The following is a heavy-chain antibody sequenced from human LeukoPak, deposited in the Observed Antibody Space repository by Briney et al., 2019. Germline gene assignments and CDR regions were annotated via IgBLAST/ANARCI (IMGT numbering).Heavy chain of an antibody. CDR3: ARPPINNYGGNPGGDY. J-gene: IGHJ4*02. D-gene: IGHD4-23*01. CDR1: GGTFSRHA. CDR2: ISAYNGNT. V-gene: IGHV1-18*01. Sequence: ASVKVSCKASGGTFSRHAISWVRQAPGQGLEWMGWISAYNGNTNYAQKLQGRVTMTTDTSTSTAYMELRSLRSDDTAVYYCARPPINNYGGNPGGDYWGQGTLVTVSS.